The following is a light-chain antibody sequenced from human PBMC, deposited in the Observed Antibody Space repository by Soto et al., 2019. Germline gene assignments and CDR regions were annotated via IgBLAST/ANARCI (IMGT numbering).Light chain of an antibody. J-gene: IGLJ2*01. CDR2: ANT. V-gene: IGLV1-40*01. CDR3: QSYDTRLSVV. Sequence: QSVLTQPPSVSGAPGQRVTISCTGSSSNIGAGYTVHWYQQLPGTAPKLLIFANTNRPSGVPDRFSGSKSGTSASLAITGLQAEDEADYYCQSYDTRLSVVFGGGTKLTVL. CDR1: SSNIGAGYT.